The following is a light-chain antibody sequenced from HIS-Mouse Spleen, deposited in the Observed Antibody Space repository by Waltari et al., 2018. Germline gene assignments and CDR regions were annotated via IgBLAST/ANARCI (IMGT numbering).Light chain of an antibody. J-gene: IGLJ2*01. Sequence: SYELTQPPSLSVSPGQTARITCSGDALPKNYSYWYQQKSGQAPVLVIYEDSKRPSGIPERFSGSSSGTMATLTISGAQVEDDADYYCYSTDSSGNHRVFGGGTKLTVL. V-gene: IGLV3-10*01. CDR3: YSTDSSGNHRV. CDR2: EDS. CDR1: ALPKNY.